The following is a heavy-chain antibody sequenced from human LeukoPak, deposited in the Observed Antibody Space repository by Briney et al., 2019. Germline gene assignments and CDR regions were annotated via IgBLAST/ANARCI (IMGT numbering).Heavy chain of an antibody. J-gene: IGHJ3*02. CDR3: ARQVGVGATLAARGAFDI. V-gene: IGHV4-39*01. CDR1: GGSISGSSYY. CDR2: IYYSGST. D-gene: IGHD1-26*01. Sequence: PSETLSLTCTVSGGSISGSSYYWGWIRQPPGKGLEWIGSIYYSGSTYYNPSLKSRVTISVDTSKNQFSLKLSSVTAADTAVYYCARQVGVGATLAARGAFDIWGQGTMVTVSS.